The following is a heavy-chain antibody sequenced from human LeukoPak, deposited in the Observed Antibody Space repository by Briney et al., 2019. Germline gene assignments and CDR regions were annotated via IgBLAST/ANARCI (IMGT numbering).Heavy chain of an antibody. J-gene: IGHJ4*02. D-gene: IGHD2-21*02. CDR1: GFTFSSYG. V-gene: IGHV3-30*18. CDR2: ISYDGSNK. Sequence: PGRSLRLSCAASGFTFSSYGMHWVRQAPGKGLEWVAVISYDGSNKYYADSVKGRFTIYRDNSKETLNLQMNSLRAEDTAIYYCAKVWEAYCGGDCFSPFDYWGQGTLVTVSS. CDR3: AKVWEAYCGGDCFSPFDY.